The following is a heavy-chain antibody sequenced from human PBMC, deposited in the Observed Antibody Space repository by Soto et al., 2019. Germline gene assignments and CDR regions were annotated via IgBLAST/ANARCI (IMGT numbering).Heavy chain of an antibody. Sequence: QVQLVQSGAEVKKPGASVKVSCKASGYTFTSYGISWVRQAPGQGLEWMGWISAYNGNTNYAQKLQGRVTMTTDTSTSTAYMELRSLRSDDTAVYYCARHYNLQWFGFHIWFDPWGQGTLVTVSS. J-gene: IGHJ5*02. CDR3: ARHYNLQWFGFHIWFDP. CDR2: ISAYNGNT. CDR1: GYTFTSYG. D-gene: IGHD3-10*01. V-gene: IGHV1-18*01.